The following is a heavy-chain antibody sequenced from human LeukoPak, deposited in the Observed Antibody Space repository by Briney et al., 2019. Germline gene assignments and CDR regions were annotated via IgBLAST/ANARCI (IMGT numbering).Heavy chain of an antibody. J-gene: IGHJ4*02. CDR2: ISGSGGTT. Sequence: PGGSLRLSCAASGFTFSSYGMHWVRQAPGKGPEWVSVISGSGGTTYYADSVRGRFIISRDNSKKTLYLQMISLKVDDTAVYYCAKETGSYFDFWGQGSLVTVSS. D-gene: IGHD1-26*01. V-gene: IGHV3-23*01. CDR1: GFTFSSYG. CDR3: AKETGSYFDF.